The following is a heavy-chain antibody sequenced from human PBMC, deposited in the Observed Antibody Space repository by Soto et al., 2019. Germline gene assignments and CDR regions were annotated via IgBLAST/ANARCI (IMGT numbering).Heavy chain of an antibody. CDR2: VYSGGST. Sequence: EVQLVESGGGLVQPGGSLRLSCAASGFTVSSNYMSWVRQAPGKGLEWDSLVYSGGSTYYADSVKGRFTISRDNSKNTLYLQMNGLRAEDTAVYYCARDGRYCSGGSCYYYYYYMDAWGKGTTVTVSS. V-gene: IGHV3-66*01. D-gene: IGHD2-15*01. CDR1: GFTVSSNY. J-gene: IGHJ6*03. CDR3: ARDGRYCSGGSCYYYYYYMDA.